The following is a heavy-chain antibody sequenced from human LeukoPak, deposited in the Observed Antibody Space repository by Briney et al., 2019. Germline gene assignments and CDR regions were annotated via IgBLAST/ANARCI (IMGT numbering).Heavy chain of an antibody. Sequence: GESLKISCKGSGYGFTSYWIGWVRQMPGKGLEWMGIIYPGDSDTRYSPSFQGQVTISADKSISTAYLQWSSLKASDTAMYYCASQLHIAAAGYYFDYWGQGTLVTVSS. D-gene: IGHD6-13*01. CDR3: ASQLHIAAAGYYFDY. J-gene: IGHJ4*02. CDR1: GYGFTSYW. V-gene: IGHV5-51*01. CDR2: IYPGDSDT.